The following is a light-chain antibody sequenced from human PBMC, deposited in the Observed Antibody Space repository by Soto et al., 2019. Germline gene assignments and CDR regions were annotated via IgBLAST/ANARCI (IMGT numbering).Light chain of an antibody. V-gene: IGKV3-20*01. Sequence: EIVLTQSPGTLSLSPGERATLSCRASQSVSSSYLAWYQQKPGQAPRLLIYGASSRATGIPDRFSGSGSGTAFTLTISRLEPADFGVYYCQQYGSSPWTFGQGTKVEIK. J-gene: IGKJ1*01. CDR1: QSVSSSY. CDR3: QQYGSSPWT. CDR2: GAS.